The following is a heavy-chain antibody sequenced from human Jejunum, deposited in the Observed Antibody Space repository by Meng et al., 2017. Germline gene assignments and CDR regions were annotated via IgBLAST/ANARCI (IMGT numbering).Heavy chain of an antibody. J-gene: IGHJ4*02. CDR3: AGGGLVRSTRGYFDY. CDR1: GDSVSRNSAG. D-gene: IGHD1-26*01. Sequence: QIQLQQSGPGLVKPSQTLPLPCAISGDSVSRNSAGWNWIRQSPSRGLEWLGRTYYRSKWYIDYAVSVKSRITINPDTSKNQFSLHLNSVPPEDTAVYYCAGGGLVRSTRGYFDYWGQGTLVTVSS. V-gene: IGHV6-1*01. CDR2: TYYRSKWYI.